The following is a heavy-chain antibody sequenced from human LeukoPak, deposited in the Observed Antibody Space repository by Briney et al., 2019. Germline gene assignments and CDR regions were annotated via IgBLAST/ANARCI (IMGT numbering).Heavy chain of an antibody. CDR2: INHSGST. D-gene: IGHD1-1*01. Sequence: SETLSLTCAVYGGSFSGYYWSWIRQPPGKGLEWIGEINHSGSTNYNPSLKSRVTISVDTSKNQFSLKLNSVTPADTAVYYCARDSTRIQTGTSPWGQGTLVTVSS. V-gene: IGHV4-34*01. CDR1: GGSFSGYY. J-gene: IGHJ5*02. CDR3: ARDSTRIQTGTSP.